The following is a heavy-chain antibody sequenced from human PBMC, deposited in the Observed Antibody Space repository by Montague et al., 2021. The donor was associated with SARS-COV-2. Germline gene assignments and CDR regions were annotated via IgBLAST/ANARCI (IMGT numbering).Heavy chain of an antibody. CDR3: ARVRYYGSGTSLGMDV. Sequence: SETLSLTCAVYGGSLSGYYWSWIRQPPGEGLEWIAEISHSGSTSYNPSLKSRATISVDTSKNQFSLKLSSATAADTAVYYCARVRYYGSGTSLGMDVWGQGTTVTVAS. CDR2: ISHSGST. CDR1: GGSLSGYY. V-gene: IGHV4-34*01. J-gene: IGHJ6*02. D-gene: IGHD3-10*01.